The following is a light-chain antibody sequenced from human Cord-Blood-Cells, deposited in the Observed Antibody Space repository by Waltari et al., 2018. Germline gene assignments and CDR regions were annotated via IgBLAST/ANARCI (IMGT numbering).Light chain of an antibody. Sequence: EIVMTQSPATLSVSPGEGATLSCRASQSVSSNLAWYQQKPGQAPRLLNYGASTRATGIPARFSGSGSGTEVTLTISSLQSEDFAVYYCQQYNNWPITFGQGTRLEIK. CDR2: GAS. CDR3: QQYNNWPIT. CDR1: QSVSSN. V-gene: IGKV3-15*01. J-gene: IGKJ5*01.